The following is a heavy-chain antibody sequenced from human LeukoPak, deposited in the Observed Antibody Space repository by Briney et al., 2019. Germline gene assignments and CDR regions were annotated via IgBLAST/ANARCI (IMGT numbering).Heavy chain of an antibody. CDR2: IKSDGSAT. CDR1: GFTFSTYW. D-gene: IGHD3-10*01. J-gene: IGHJ4*02. Sequence: GGPLRLSCAASGFTFSTYWMHWVRQAPGKGLVWVSRIKSDGSATTYADFVKGRFTVSRDNAKNTLYLQMNSLRAEDTAMYFCARVGGRGSIGGDCWGQGTLVTVSS. V-gene: IGHV3-74*03. CDR3: ARVGGRGSIGGDC.